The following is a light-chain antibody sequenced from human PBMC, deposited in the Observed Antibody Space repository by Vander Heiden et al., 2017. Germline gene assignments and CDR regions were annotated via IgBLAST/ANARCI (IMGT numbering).Light chain of an antibody. CDR2: DVS. V-gene: IGLV2-14*01. J-gene: IGLJ3*02. CDR3: SSYTSSSTWV. Sequence: QSALTQPASVSGSPGRSITISCTGTINDVGGYNYVSWYQQHPGKAPKLMIYDVSNRPSGVSNRFSASKSGNTASLTISGRQAEDEADYYCSSYTSSSTWVFGGGTKLTVL. CDR1: INDVGGYNY.